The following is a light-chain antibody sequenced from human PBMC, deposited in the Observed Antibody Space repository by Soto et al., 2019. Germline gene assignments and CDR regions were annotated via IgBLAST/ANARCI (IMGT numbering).Light chain of an antibody. Sequence: QSVLTQPASVSASPGQSIFISCTGTSEDIGAYDYVSWYQQHPGKAPKLILYAVNDRPSGVSSRLSGSKSGNTASLTISGVQPDDEADYYCSSYRSSDTLEVFGTGTKLTVL. CDR2: AVN. CDR1: SEDIGAYDY. J-gene: IGLJ1*01. CDR3: SSYRSSDTLEV. V-gene: IGLV2-14*01.